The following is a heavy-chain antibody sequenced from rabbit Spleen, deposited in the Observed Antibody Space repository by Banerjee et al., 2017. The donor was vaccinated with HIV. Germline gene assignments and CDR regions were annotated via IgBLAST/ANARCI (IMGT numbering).Heavy chain of an antibody. CDR3: ARNMWNNNDNL. CDR2: IFTGSDTT. Sequence: QEQLEESGGGLVKPEGSLTLTCKASGFDLNNYYYMCWVRQAPGKGLEWIGCIFTGSDTTYYATWAKGRFTFSKTSSTTVTLQMTSLTAADTATYFCARNMWNNNDNLWGPGTLVTVS. V-gene: IGHV1S45*01. J-gene: IGHJ4*01. CDR1: GFDLNNYYY.